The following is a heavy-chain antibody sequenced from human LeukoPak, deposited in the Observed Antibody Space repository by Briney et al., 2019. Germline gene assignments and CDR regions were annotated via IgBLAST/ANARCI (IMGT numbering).Heavy chain of an antibody. D-gene: IGHD2-15*01. CDR2: ISSSSSSI. CDR3: ARANPPGISYFEY. J-gene: IGHJ4*02. CDR1: GLTFSGYS. Sequence: GGYLRLSCAASGLTFSGYSMNWVRQAPGKGLEWVSSISSSSSSIYYADSVKGRFTISRDNAKNSLYLQMNSLRAEDTAVYYCARANPPGISYFEYWGQGTLVTVSS. V-gene: IGHV3-21*01.